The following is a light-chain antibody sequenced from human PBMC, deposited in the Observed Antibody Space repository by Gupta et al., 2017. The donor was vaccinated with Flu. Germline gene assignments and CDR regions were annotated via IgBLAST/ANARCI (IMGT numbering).Light chain of an antibody. V-gene: IGLV6-57*01. CDR3: QTYKV. Sequence: NFMLTQPHSASESPGKTVTISCTRSSGSIASNYVQWYQQRPGSSPTTVIYEDNQRPAGVHDRFSGSIDNSANSASLTISGLKNEDEADYYCQTYKVFGGGTKLTVL. CDR2: EDN. J-gene: IGLJ3*02. CDR1: SGSIASNY.